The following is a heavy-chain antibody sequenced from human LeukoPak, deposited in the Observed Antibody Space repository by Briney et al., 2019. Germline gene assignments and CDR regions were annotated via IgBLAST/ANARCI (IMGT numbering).Heavy chain of an antibody. CDR1: GGSFRGYY. V-gene: IGHV4-34*01. Sequence: PSETLSLTCAVYGGSFRGYYWSWIRQPPGKGLEWIGEINHSGSTNYNPFLTSRVTISVDTSKNQFSLKLSSVTAADTAVYYCAALGYSSGGSCCFPRYYYYYMDVWGKGTTVTISS. D-gene: IGHD2-15*01. J-gene: IGHJ6*03. CDR2: INHSGST. CDR3: AALGYSSGGSCCFPRYYYYYMDV.